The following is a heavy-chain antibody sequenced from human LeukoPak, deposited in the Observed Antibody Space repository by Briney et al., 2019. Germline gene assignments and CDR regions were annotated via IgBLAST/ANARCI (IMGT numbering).Heavy chain of an antibody. D-gene: IGHD6-19*01. CDR2: IYTSGST. Sequence: NTSETLSLTCTVSGGSISSGSYYWSWIRQPAGKGLEWIGRIYTSGSTNYNPSLKSRVTISVDTSKNQFSLKLSSVTAADTAVYYCARHPDSSGWYYFDYWGQGTLVTVSS. J-gene: IGHJ4*02. CDR3: ARHPDSSGWYYFDY. CDR1: GGSISSGSYY. V-gene: IGHV4-61*02.